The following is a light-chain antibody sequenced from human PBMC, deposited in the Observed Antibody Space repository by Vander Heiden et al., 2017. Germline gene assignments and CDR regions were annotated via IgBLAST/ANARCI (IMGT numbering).Light chain of an antibody. CDR1: QGISSA. CDR3: QQFNSYLALT. CDR2: DAS. V-gene: IGKV1-13*02. Sequence: AIQLTRSPSSLSASVGDRVTITCRASQGISSALAWYQQKPGKAPKLLIYDASSLESGVPSRFSGSGSGTDFTLTISSLQPEDFATYYCQQFNSYLALTFGGGTKVEIK. J-gene: IGKJ4*01.